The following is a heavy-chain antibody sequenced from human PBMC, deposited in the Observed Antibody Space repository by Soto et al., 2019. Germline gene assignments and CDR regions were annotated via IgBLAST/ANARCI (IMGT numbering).Heavy chain of an antibody. D-gene: IGHD3-10*01. J-gene: IGHJ4*02. Sequence: QVQLVQSGAEVKKPGASVKVSCKASGYTFTSYGISWVRQAPGQGLEWMGWISAYNGNTNYAQKLQGRVTMTTDTSTSTAYMELRSLRSDDTAVYYCARDVLHPMRFGELLLDYWGQGTLVTVSS. CDR1: GYTFTSYG. CDR3: ARDVLHPMRFGELLLDY. V-gene: IGHV1-18*01. CDR2: ISAYNGNT.